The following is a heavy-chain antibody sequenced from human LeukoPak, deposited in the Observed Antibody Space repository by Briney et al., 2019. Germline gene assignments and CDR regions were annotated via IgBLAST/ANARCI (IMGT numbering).Heavy chain of an antibody. Sequence: GGSLRLSRAASGFTFSSYSMNWVRQAPGKGLEWVSSISTSSSYIYYADSVKGRFTISRDNTKNSLCLQMNSLRAEDTAVYYCTRATHESKGYHYYMDVWGKGTTVTVSS. CDR3: TRATHESKGYHYYMDV. V-gene: IGHV3-21*01. CDR1: GFTFSSYS. CDR2: ISTSSSYI. D-gene: IGHD2-2*01. J-gene: IGHJ6*03.